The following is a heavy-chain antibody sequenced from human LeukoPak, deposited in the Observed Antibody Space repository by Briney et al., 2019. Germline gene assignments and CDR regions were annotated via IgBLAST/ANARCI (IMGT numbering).Heavy chain of an antibody. CDR2: ISGSGGST. V-gene: IGHV3-23*01. Sequence: GGSLRLSCAASGFTFSSYWMHWVRQAPGKGLEWVSAISGSGGSTYYADSVKGRFTISRDNSKNTLYLQMNSLRAEDTAVYYCAKDVPYDSSGYYRMGYGMDVWGQGTTVTVSS. CDR1: GFTFSSYW. J-gene: IGHJ6*02. CDR3: AKDVPYDSSGYYRMGYGMDV. D-gene: IGHD3-22*01.